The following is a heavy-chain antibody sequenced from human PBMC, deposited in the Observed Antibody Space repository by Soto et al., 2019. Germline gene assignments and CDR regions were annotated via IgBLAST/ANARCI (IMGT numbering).Heavy chain of an antibody. CDR2: ISASNGDT. Sequence: QLHLVQSGAELKKPGASVKISCRASGNSFSSNVIGWVRQAPGQGLEWMSWISASNGDTNYAQKFRGRVTVTTDTSTSRVYMEMRGLTSDDSAVYYCARRGDSGDYTGDMDVWGKGTAVTVSS. V-gene: IGHV1-18*01. D-gene: IGHD4-17*01. CDR3: ARRGDSGDYTGDMDV. J-gene: IGHJ6*04. CDR1: GNSFSSNV.